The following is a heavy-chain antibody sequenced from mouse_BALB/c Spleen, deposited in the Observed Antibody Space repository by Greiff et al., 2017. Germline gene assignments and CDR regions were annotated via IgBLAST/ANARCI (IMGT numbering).Heavy chain of an antibody. Sequence: EVQVVESGGGLVKPGGSLKLSCAASGFTFSDYYMYWVRQTPEKRLEWVATISDGGSYTYYPDSVKGRFTISRDNAKNNLYLQMSSLKSEDTAMYYCARGRGYGYGYFDVWGAGTTVTVSS. J-gene: IGHJ1*01. CDR2: ISDGGSYT. CDR1: GFTFSDYY. D-gene: IGHD1-1*02. V-gene: IGHV5-4*02. CDR3: ARGRGYGYGYFDV.